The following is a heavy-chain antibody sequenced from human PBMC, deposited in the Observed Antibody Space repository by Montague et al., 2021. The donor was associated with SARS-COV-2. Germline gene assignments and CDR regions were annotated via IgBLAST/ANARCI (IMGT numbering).Heavy chain of an antibody. J-gene: IGHJ6*03. D-gene: IGHD3-10*01. CDR3: ASSYYYGSGTYVYNYYMDV. Sequence: SETLFLTCTVSGGSVSSSPYYWGWIRQPPGRGLEWVGSISYSGRTYFIPSLKSRLTISVDSSENQFSLRLSSVTAADTAVYYCASSYYYGSGTYVYNYYMDVWGKGTTVTVSS. V-gene: IGHV4-39*01. CDR1: GGSVSSSPYY. CDR2: ISYSGRT.